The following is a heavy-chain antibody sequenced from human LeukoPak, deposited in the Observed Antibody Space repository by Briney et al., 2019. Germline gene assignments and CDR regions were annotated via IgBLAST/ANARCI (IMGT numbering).Heavy chain of an antibody. CDR3: ARDPPDYYDSSGYSYYYYGMDV. CDR2: IIPIFGTA. J-gene: IGHJ6*02. D-gene: IGHD3-22*01. V-gene: IGHV1-69*13. CDR1: GGTFSSYA. Sequence: GASVKVSCKASGGTFSSYAISWVRQAPGQGLEWMRGIIPIFGTANYAQKFQGRVTITADESTSTAYMELSSLRSEDTAVYYCARDPPDYYDSSGYSYYYYGMDVWGQGTTVTVSS.